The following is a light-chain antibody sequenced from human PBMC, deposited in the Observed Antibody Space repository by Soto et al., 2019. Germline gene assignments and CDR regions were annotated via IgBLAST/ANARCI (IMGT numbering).Light chain of an antibody. CDR2: AAS. Sequence: QMAQAPSALSSSVGKRVTLTCRASQGISNYLAWYQQKPGTVPKLLIYAASTLQSGVPSRFSGSGSGTDFTLTISSLQPEDVATYYCQKCGVPPFTFGGGTKVDIK. V-gene: IGKV1-27*01. CDR3: QKCGVPPFT. CDR1: QGISNY. J-gene: IGKJ4*01.